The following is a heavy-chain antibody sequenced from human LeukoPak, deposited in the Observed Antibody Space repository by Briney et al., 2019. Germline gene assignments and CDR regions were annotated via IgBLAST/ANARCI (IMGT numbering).Heavy chain of an antibody. CDR2: INHSGST. Sequence: SETLSLTCAVYGGSFSGYYWSWIRQPPGKGLEWIGEINHSGSTNYNPSLKSRVTISVDTSKNQFSLKLSSVTAADTAVYYCARNLGRGDYFDYWGQGTLVTVSS. V-gene: IGHV4-34*01. CDR1: GGSFSGYY. D-gene: IGHD3-10*01. CDR3: ARNLGRGDYFDY. J-gene: IGHJ4*02.